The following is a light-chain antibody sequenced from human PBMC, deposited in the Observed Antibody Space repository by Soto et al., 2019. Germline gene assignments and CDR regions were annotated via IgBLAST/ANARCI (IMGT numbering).Light chain of an antibody. V-gene: IGKV1-5*03. CDR2: WTS. J-gene: IGKJ1*01. CDR3: QQYISFPWT. CDR1: QNIGNY. Sequence: DIQMTQSPSTLSGSVGDRVTITCRASQNIGNYLAWYQQKIGRAPKILIYWTSNLEDGVPSRFSGSGSGTEFTLTISSLQPDDFASYFCQQYISFPWTFGQGTKVDIK.